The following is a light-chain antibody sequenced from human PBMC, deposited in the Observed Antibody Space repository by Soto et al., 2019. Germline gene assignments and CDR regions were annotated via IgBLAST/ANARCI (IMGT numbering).Light chain of an antibody. CDR1: QSVSNSY. CDR3: QQYGNSPRT. V-gene: IGKV3-20*01. Sequence: EIVLTQSPGTLSLSPGERATLSCRASQSVSNSYLAWYQQKPGRAPRLLIYDVSSRATGIPDRFSGSGSGTDFTLAISRLEPEDLAVYYCQQYGNSPRTFGQGTKVEIK. J-gene: IGKJ1*01. CDR2: DVS.